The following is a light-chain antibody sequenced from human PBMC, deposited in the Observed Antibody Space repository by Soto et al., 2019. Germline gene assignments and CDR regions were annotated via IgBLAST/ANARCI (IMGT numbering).Light chain of an antibody. J-gene: IGKJ1*01. Sequence: DIQMTQSPSTLSASVGDRVTITCRASESISSWLAWYQQKPGKAPKVLIYDASSLKSGVPSRFSGSGSGTEFTLTISSLQPDDLATYYCQQYNRYSRTFGQGTKV. CDR3: QQYNRYSRT. CDR2: DAS. V-gene: IGKV1-5*01. CDR1: ESISSW.